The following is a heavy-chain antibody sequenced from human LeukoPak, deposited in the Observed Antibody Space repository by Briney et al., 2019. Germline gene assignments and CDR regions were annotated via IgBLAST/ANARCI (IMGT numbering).Heavy chain of an antibody. CDR1: GYSFTNYA. J-gene: IGHJ6*02. CDR2: IIPIFGTA. V-gene: IGHV1-69*13. D-gene: IGHD5-24*01. Sequence: GASVKVSCKDSGYSFTNYAISWVRQAPGQGLEWMGGIIPIFGTANYAQKFQGRVTITADESTSTAYMELSSLRSEDTAVYYCAREAGGAALHDYYYYGMDVWGQGTTVTVSS. CDR3: AREAGGAALHDYYYYGMDV.